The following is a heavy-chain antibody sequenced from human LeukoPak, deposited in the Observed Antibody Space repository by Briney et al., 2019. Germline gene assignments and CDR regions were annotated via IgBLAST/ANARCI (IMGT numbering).Heavy chain of an antibody. CDR3: ARDYGVLRWYYYDMDV. CDR2: IWYDGSNK. J-gene: IGHJ6*02. V-gene: IGHV3-33*01. Sequence: GGSLRLSCAASGFTFSSYGMHWVRQAPGKGLEWVAVIWYDGSNKYYADSVKGRFTISRDNSKNTLYLQMNSLRAEDTAVYYCARDYGVLRWYYYDMDVWGQGTTVTVSS. D-gene: IGHD4-23*01. CDR1: GFTFSSYG.